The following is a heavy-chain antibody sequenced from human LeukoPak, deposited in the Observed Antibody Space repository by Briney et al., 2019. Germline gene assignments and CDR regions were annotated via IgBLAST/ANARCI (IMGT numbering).Heavy chain of an antibody. V-gene: IGHV1-2*04. CDR1: GYTFTGYY. CDR2: INPNSGGT. J-gene: IGHJ4*02. Sequence: GASVKVSCKASGYTFTGYYMHWVRQAPGQGLEWMGWINPNSGGTNYAQKFQGWVTMTRDTSISTAYMELSRLRSDDTAVYYCAREMATILSVFDYWGQGTLVTVSS. CDR3: AREMATILSVFDY. D-gene: IGHD5-24*01.